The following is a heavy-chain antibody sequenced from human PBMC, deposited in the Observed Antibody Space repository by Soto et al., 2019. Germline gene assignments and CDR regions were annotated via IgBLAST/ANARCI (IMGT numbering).Heavy chain of an antibody. V-gene: IGHV3-74*01. CDR3: ARDRVYYDSSGYYQDYGMDV. J-gene: IGHJ6*02. Sequence: EVQLVESGGGLVQPGGSLRLSCAASGFTFSNYWMHWVRQAPGKGLVWVSRINSDGSSTSYADSVKGRFTITRDNAKNTLYLQMNSLGAEDTAVYYCARDRVYYDSSGYYQDYGMDVWGQGTTVPVSS. CDR1: GFTFSNYW. CDR2: INSDGSST. D-gene: IGHD3-22*01.